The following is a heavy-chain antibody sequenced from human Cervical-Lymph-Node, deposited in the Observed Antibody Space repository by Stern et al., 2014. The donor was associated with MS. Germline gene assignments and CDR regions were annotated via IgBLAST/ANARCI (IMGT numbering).Heavy chain of an antibody. CDR2: MNPYSGNT. D-gene: IGHD2-2*01. V-gene: IGHV1-8*01. J-gene: IGHJ4*02. CDR1: GYTFSSYD. CDR3: ARAVRNQLLSEY. Sequence: QVQLGQSGAEVKKPGASGKVSCKASGYTFSSYDITWVRQASGHGLEWMGWMNPYSGNTGYAQKFKGRVSTTSDPSISTVYMELTSLTSDDTAVYFCARAVRNQLLSEYWGQGTLVTVSS.